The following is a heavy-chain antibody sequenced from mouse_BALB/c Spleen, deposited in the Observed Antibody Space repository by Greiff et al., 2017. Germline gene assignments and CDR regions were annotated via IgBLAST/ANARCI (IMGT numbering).Heavy chain of an antibody. CDR1: GFTFSSYT. V-gene: IGHV5-6-4*01. Sequence: EVKLQESGGGLVKPGGSLKLSCAASGFTFSSYTMSWVRQTPEKRLEWVATISSGGSYTYYPDSVKGRFTISRDNAKNTLYLQMSSLKSEDTAMYYCTRDAGNYWYFDVWGAGTTVTVSS. CDR2: ISSGGSYT. J-gene: IGHJ1*01. D-gene: IGHD2-1*01. CDR3: TRDAGNYWYFDV.